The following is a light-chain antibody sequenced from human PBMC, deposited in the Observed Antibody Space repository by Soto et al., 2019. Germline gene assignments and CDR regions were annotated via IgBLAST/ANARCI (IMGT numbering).Light chain of an antibody. CDR3: TSYTSNSTPYV. V-gene: IGLV2-14*01. J-gene: IGLJ1*01. CDR1: SSDVGAYTY. CDR2: DVS. Sequence: QSALTQPASVSGSPGQSITISCAGTSSDVGAYTYVSWYQQHPGKAPKLMIYDVSNQPSGVSNRFSGSKSGNTAFLIISGLQAEDEADYYCTSYTSNSTPYVFGGGTKLTVL.